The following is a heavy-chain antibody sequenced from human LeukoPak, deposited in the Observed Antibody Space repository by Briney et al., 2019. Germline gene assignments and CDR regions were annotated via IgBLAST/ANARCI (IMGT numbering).Heavy chain of an antibody. CDR3: ARVRVAGIDY. CDR1: GGSISSGSYY. V-gene: IGHV4-61*02. Sequence: SETLSLTCTVSGGSISSGSYYWSWIRQPAGKGLEWIGRIYTSGSTNYNPSLKSRVTISVDTSKNQFSLKLSSVTAADTAVYYCARVRVAGIDYWGQGTLVTVSS. J-gene: IGHJ4*02. CDR2: IYTSGST. D-gene: IGHD6-19*01.